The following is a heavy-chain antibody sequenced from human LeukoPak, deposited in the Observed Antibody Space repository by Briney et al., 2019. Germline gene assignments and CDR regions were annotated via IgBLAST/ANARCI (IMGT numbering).Heavy chain of an antibody. Sequence: GGPLRLSCAASGFTVSSNYMSWVRQAPGKGLEWVSVIYSGGSTYYADSVKGRFTISRDNSKNTLYLQMNSLRAEDTAVYYCARDSPYLGGGPVNYYYGMDVWGQGTTVTVSS. J-gene: IGHJ6*02. CDR1: GFTVSSNY. D-gene: IGHD2-15*01. V-gene: IGHV3-66*01. CDR3: ARDSPYLGGGPVNYYYGMDV. CDR2: IYSGGST.